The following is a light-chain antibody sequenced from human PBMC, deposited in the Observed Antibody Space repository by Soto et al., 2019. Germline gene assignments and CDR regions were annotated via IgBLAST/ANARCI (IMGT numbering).Light chain of an antibody. CDR2: GAS. J-gene: IGKJ1*01. CDR1: QSVSSN. Sequence: EIVMTQSPATLSVSPGERATLSCRASQSVSSNLAWYQQKPGQAPRLVIYGASTRATGIPARFSGSGPGTEFTLTISSLQSEDFAVYCCQQYNNWPPRFGQGTKVELK. V-gene: IGKV3-15*01. CDR3: QQYNNWPPR.